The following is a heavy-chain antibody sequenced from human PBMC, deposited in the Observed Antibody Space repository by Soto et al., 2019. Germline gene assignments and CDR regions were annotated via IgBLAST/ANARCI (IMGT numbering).Heavy chain of an antibody. Sequence: SVKVSCKASGGTFSSYAISWVRQAPGQGLEWMGGIIPIFGTANYAQKFQGRVTITADESTSTAYMELSSLRSEDTAVYYCARENDSSGYPHAFDIWGQGTMVTVSS. CDR1: GGTFSSYA. V-gene: IGHV1-69*13. J-gene: IGHJ3*02. CDR3: ARENDSSGYPHAFDI. D-gene: IGHD3-22*01. CDR2: IIPIFGTA.